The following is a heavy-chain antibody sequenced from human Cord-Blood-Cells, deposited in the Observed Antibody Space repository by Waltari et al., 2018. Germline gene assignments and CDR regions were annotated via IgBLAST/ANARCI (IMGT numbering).Heavy chain of an antibody. Sequence: EVQLVESGGGLVQPGWSLRLSCAASGFTFRSYWMSWVRQAPGKGLEWVANIKQDGSEKFCVDSVEGRLTMAGENAETALYLQRSSLSAEDTAVYDWARDRRYGDYYYYYYGMDVWVEGTTVTVSS. D-gene: IGHD4-17*01. CDR2: IKQDGSEK. J-gene: IGHJ6*04. CDR1: GFTFRSYW. CDR3: ARDRRYGDYYYYYYGMDV. V-gene: IGHV3-7*01.